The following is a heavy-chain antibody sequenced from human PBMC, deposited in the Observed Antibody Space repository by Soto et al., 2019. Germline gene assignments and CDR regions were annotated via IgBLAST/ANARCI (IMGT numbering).Heavy chain of an antibody. CDR2: IWYDGSNK. Sequence: QVQLVESGGGVVQPGRSLRLSCAASGFTFSSYGMHWVRQAPGKGLEWVAVIWYDGSNKYYADSVKGRFTISRDNSKNTLYLQMNSLRAEDTAVYYCARGGGLWFWEFYYYYGMDVWGQGTTVTVSS. CDR3: ARGGGLWFWEFYYYYGMDV. V-gene: IGHV3-33*01. CDR1: GFTFSSYG. D-gene: IGHD3-10*01. J-gene: IGHJ6*02.